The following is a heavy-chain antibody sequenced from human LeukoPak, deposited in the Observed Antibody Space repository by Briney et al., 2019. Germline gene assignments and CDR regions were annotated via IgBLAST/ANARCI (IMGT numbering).Heavy chain of an antibody. CDR1: GLTLSNYW. CDR3: AKTRPLDSSSWSHGDY. D-gene: IGHD6-13*01. V-gene: IGHV3-23*01. Sequence: GGSLRLSCTASGLTLSNYWMIWVRQAPGKGLEWVSAISGSGDSTYYGDSVKGRFTISRDNSKNTLYLQMNSLRAEDTAVYYCAKTRPLDSSSWSHGDYWGQGTLVTVSS. CDR2: ISGSGDST. J-gene: IGHJ4*02.